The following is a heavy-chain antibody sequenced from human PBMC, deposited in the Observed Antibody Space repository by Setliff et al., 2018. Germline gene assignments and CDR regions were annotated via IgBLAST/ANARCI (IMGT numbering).Heavy chain of an antibody. Sequence: ASVKVSCKVSGYTLTELTRHWVRQAPGKGLEWMGGFDPEDGETIYAQKFQGRVTMTEDTSTDTAYMELSSLRSEDTAVYYCATNAGRSSSWYPRRPGEGHAFDIWGQGTTVTVSS. CDR2: FDPEDGET. CDR3: ATNAGRSSSWYPRRPGEGHAFDI. CDR1: GYTLTELT. J-gene: IGHJ3*02. V-gene: IGHV1-24*01. D-gene: IGHD6-13*01.